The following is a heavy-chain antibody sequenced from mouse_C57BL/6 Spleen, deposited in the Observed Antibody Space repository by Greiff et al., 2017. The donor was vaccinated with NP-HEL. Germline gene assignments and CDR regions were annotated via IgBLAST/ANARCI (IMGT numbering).Heavy chain of an antibody. J-gene: IGHJ1*03. CDR2: IRLKSDNDAT. CDR3: TGGVLRPSWYFDV. V-gene: IGHV6-3*01. CDR1: GFTFSNYW. Sequence: EVKLMESGGGLVQPGGSMKLSCVASGFTFSNYWMNWVRQSPEKGLEWVAQIRLKSDNDATHYAESVKGRFTITRDDSKSHVYLQMNNLRAEDTGIYYCTGGVLRPSWYFDVWGTGTTVTVSS. D-gene: IGHD1-2*01.